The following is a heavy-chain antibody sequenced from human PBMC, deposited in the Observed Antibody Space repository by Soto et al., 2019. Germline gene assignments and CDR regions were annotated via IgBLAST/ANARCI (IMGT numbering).Heavy chain of an antibody. Sequence: QVQLVQSGAEVKKPGSSVKVSCKASGGTFSSYAISWVRQSPGQGLEWMGGIIPIFGTANYAQKFQGRVTITADESTRTAYMELSSLRSEDTAVYYCATLPLPYYYDSSPNGMDVWGQGTTVTVSS. CDR2: IIPIFGTA. CDR3: ATLPLPYYYDSSPNGMDV. J-gene: IGHJ6*02. CDR1: GGTFSSYA. V-gene: IGHV1-69*01. D-gene: IGHD3-22*01.